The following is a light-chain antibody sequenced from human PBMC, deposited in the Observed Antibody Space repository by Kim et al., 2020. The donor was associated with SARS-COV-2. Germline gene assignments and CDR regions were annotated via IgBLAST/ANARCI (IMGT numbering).Light chain of an antibody. Sequence: SYELTQPPSVSVAPGKTARISCGGNNIGSKSVHWYQQKPGQAPVLVIYYDTDRPSGIPERFSGSNSGNTAILTISRVEAGDEADYCCQVWDSSSDHWVFGGGTQLTVL. CDR3: QVWDSSSDHWV. J-gene: IGLJ3*02. CDR1: NIGSKS. CDR2: YDT. V-gene: IGLV3-21*04.